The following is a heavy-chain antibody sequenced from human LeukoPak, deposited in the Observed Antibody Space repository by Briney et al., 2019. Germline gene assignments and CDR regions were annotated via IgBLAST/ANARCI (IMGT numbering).Heavy chain of an antibody. CDR3: ARSGGSGSYWAFYYYMDV. Sequence: PSETLSLTCAVYGGSFSGYYWSWIRQPPGKGLEWIGEINHSGSTNYNPSLKSRVTISVDTSKNQFSLKLSSVTAADTAVYYCARSGGSGSYWAFYYYMDVWGKGTTVTISS. CDR2: INHSGST. V-gene: IGHV4-34*01. J-gene: IGHJ6*03. CDR1: GGSFSGYY. D-gene: IGHD3-10*01.